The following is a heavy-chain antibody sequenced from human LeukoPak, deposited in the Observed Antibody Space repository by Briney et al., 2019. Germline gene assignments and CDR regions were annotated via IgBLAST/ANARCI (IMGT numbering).Heavy chain of an antibody. Sequence: GASVKVSCKASGYTFTSYAMHWVRQAPGQRLEWMGWINAGNGNTKYSQKFQGRVTITRDTSASTAYMELSSLRSEDTAVYYSARSRPYGSGSYFDYWGQGTLVTVSS. CDR1: GYTFTSYA. CDR3: ARSRPYGSGSYFDY. CDR2: INAGNGNT. J-gene: IGHJ4*02. V-gene: IGHV1-3*01. D-gene: IGHD3-10*01.